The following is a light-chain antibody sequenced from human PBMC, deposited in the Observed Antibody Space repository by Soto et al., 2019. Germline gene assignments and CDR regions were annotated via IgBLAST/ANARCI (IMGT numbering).Light chain of an antibody. CDR3: QQYGSSRWT. CDR2: GAS. J-gene: IGKJ1*01. CDR1: QSVSSSY. Sequence: EIVLTQSPGTLSLSPGERATLSCRASQSVSSSYLAWYQQKPVQAPRLLIYGASSRATGIPDRFSGSGSGTDFTLTISRLVPEDFAVYYCQQYGSSRWTFGQGTKV. V-gene: IGKV3-20*01.